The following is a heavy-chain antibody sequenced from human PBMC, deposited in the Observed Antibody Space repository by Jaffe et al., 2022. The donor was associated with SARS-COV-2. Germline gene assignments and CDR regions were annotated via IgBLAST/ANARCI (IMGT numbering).Heavy chain of an antibody. CDR1: GFTFTDFA. CDR3: ASSDYTTSSYHFDY. V-gene: IGHV3-30*04. J-gene: IGHJ4*02. D-gene: IGHD6-6*01. Sequence: QVQLVESGGGAVQPGASLRLSCAASGFTFTDFAMHWVRQAPGKGLEWVAVVSFDGSLEYYAASVKGRFTISRDNSKNMVYLQMSSLRVDDTAVYYCASSDYTTSSYHFDYWGQGILVTVSS. CDR2: VSFDGSLE.